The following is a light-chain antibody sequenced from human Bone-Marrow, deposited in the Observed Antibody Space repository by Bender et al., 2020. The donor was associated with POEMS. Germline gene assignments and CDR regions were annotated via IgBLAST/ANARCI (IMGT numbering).Light chain of an antibody. V-gene: IGLV2-8*01. CDR3: SSSAGTFNLI. CDR2: DVT. CDR1: TNDIGGFNS. J-gene: IGLJ2*01. Sequence: QTALTQPPSTSGSPGPSVTISCTGSTNDIGGFNSVSWYQQHPGRAPQLIIYDVTKRPSGVPDRFSGSKSGNTASLTVSGPQREDEADYFCSSSAGTFNLIFGGGTKLTVL.